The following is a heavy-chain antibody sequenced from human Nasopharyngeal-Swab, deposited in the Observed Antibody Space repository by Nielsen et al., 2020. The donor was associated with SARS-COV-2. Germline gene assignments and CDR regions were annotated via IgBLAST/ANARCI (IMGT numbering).Heavy chain of an antibody. V-gene: IGHV5-51*01. D-gene: IGHD1-26*01. J-gene: IGHJ6*02. CDR3: ARPMRPMGHYYFGMDV. Sequence: GESLKISCKGSGSSFTTYWIGWVRQMPGKGLEWMGIIYPGDSNTRYSPSFQGQVTISVDKYSSTTYLQWSSLKASDTAICYCARPMRPMGHYYFGMDVWGQGTTVTVSS. CDR2: IYPGDSNT. CDR1: GSSFTTYW.